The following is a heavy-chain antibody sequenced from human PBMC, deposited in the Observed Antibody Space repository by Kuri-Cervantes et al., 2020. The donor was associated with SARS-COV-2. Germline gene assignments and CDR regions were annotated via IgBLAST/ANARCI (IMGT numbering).Heavy chain of an antibody. Sequence: GESLKISCAASGFIFNTYWMSWVRQAPGKGLEWLANIKQDGSEQYYMDSVKGRFTISRDNAKNSLYMQMNSLRAEDTAVYYCAATGHSSTYYYFDYWGLGTLVTVSS. D-gene: IGHD2-2*01. J-gene: IGHJ4*02. CDR2: IKQDGSEQ. CDR3: AATGHSSTYYYFDY. CDR1: GFIFNTYW. V-gene: IGHV3-7*01.